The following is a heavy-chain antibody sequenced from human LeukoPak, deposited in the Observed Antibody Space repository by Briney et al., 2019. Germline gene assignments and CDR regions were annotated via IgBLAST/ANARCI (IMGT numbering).Heavy chain of an antibody. CDR3: ARDVMLRI. V-gene: IGHV4-4*07. J-gene: IGHJ4*02. D-gene: IGHD2/OR15-2a*01. CDR1: GGSISSYF. Sequence: PSETLSLTCTVSGGSISSYFWTWIRQPAGKGLEWIGRIYSSGSTNYNPSLKGRVTMSVDTSKNQFSLKLTSVTAADTAVYYCARDVMLRIWGQGTLVTVSS. CDR2: IYSSGST.